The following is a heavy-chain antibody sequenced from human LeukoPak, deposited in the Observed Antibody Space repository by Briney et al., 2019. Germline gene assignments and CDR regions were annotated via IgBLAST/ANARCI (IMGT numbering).Heavy chain of an antibody. D-gene: IGHD1-26*01. CDR1: GSTFSSYA. V-gene: IGHV3-30*09. CDR2: ILYDGSSE. CDR3: ARAQHRGWGFDY. J-gene: IGHJ4*02. Sequence: GGSLRLSCATSGSTFSSYAMHWVRQAPGKGLEWVAVILYDGSSEYYADSVKGRFAISRDNSQNTLHLQMNSLRAEDTAVYYCARAQHRGWGFDYWGQGTLVTVSS.